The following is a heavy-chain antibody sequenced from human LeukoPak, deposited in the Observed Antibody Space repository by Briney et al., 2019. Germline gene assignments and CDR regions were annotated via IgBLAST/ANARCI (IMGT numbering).Heavy chain of an antibody. J-gene: IGHJ6*03. V-gene: IGHV3-48*03. CDR1: GFTFSSYE. CDR2: ISSSGSTI. D-gene: IGHD3-10*01. CDR3: ARENYYGSGSYSRYYYYMDV. Sequence: SGGSLRLSCAASGFTFSSYEMNWVRQAPGKGLEWVSYISSSGSTIYYADSVKGRFTISRDNAKNSLYLQMNSLRAEDTAVYYCARENYYGSGSYSRYYYYMDVWGKGTTVTISS.